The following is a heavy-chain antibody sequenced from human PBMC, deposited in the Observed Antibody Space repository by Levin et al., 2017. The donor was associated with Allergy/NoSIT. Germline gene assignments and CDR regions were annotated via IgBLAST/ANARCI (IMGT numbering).Heavy chain of an antibody. CDR2: IYWDDDK. V-gene: IGHV2-5*02. CDR1: GFSLTTSGVG. CDR3: AHSPGYNYGYGNFDS. Sequence: ESGPTLVKPTQTLTLTCTFSGFSLTTSGVGVGWIRQPPGKALEWLALIYWDDDKRYSPSLKSRLIITKDASKNQVVLTLTNLDPVDTATYFCAHSPGYNYGYGNFDSWGQGTLVTVSS. J-gene: IGHJ4*02. D-gene: IGHD5-18*01.